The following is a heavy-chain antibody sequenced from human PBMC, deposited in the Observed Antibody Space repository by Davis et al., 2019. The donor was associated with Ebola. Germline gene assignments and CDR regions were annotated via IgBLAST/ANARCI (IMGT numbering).Heavy chain of an antibody. V-gene: IGHV3-9*01. CDR1: GFTFNEHA. J-gene: IGHJ4*02. CDR3: VRDMVPGGADS. CDR2: IMWSNDPI. D-gene: IGHD3-16*01. Sequence: SLKISCAGSGFTFNEHAMHWVRQAPGKGLEWVAGIMWSNDPIDYADYVKGRFTVSRDSAKTSIYLQMNSLRADDTALYYGVRDMVPGGADSWGQGTLVVVSA.